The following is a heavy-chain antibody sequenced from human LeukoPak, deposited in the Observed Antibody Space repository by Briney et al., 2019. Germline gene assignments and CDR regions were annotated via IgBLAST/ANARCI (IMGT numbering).Heavy chain of an antibody. CDR3: ARGEAAAGLDY. CDR1: GFTFSSYW. J-gene: IGHJ4*02. CDR2: IKKDGSDK. Sequence: PGGSLRLYCAASGFTFSSYWMNWVRQAPGKGLEGVANIKKDGSDKNYLGSVKGRFTISRDNAKNSLDVQMNSRRGEDTAVYYCARGEAAAGLDYWGQGTLVTVSS. D-gene: IGHD6-13*01. V-gene: IGHV3-7*01.